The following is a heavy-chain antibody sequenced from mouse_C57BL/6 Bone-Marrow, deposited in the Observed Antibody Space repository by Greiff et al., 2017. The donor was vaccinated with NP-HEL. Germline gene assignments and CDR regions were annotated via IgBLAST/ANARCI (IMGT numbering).Heavy chain of an antibody. D-gene: IGHD2-4*01. Sequence: LVESGAELVRPGASVKLSCTASGFNIKDDYMHWVKQRPEQGLEWIGWIDPENGDTEYASKFQGKATITADTSSNTAYLQLSSLTSEDTAVYYCTTGDYDGYAMDYWGQGTSVTVSS. V-gene: IGHV14-4*01. CDR1: GFNIKDDY. CDR2: IDPENGDT. J-gene: IGHJ4*01. CDR3: TTGDYDGYAMDY.